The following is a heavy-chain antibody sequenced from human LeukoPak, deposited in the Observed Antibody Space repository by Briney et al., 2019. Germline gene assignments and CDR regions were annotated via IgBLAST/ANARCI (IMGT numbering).Heavy chain of an antibody. V-gene: IGHV4-39*07. CDR1: GGSISSSSYY. CDR2: IYYSGST. CDR3: ARCLGHYYDSRWLDY. Sequence: SETLSLTCTVSGGSISSSSYYWGWIRQPPGKGLEWIGSIYYSGSTYYNPSLKSRVTISVDTSKNQFSLKLSSVTAADTAVYYCARCLGHYYDSRWLDYWGQGTLVTVSS. J-gene: IGHJ4*02. D-gene: IGHD3-22*01.